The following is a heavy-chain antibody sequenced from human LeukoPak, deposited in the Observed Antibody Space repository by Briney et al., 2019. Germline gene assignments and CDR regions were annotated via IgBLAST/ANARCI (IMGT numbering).Heavy chain of an antibody. D-gene: IGHD3-22*01. Sequence: SGGSLRLSCAASGFTFSSYAMSWVRQAPGKGLEWVSAISGSGGSTYYADSVRGRFTISRDNSKNTLYLQMNSLRAEDTAVYYCAKAHKGYYYDSSGQYYFDYWDQGTLVTVSS. CDR2: ISGSGGST. V-gene: IGHV3-23*01. J-gene: IGHJ4*02. CDR1: GFTFSSYA. CDR3: AKAHKGYYYDSSGQYYFDY.